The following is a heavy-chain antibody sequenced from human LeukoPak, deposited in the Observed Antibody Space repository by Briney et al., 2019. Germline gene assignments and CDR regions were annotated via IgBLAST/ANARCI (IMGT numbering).Heavy chain of an antibody. CDR3: ARDSWMKAGNIWLHYGMDV. J-gene: IGHJ6*02. CDR1: GGSIRSDDSY. D-gene: IGHD5-12*01. Sequence: SQTLSLTCSVSGGSIRSDDSYWTWIRQSPGKGLEWIGYMYYSGNTYYNPSLKSRVTISEDRSKSQISLRLASLTAADTAVYYCARDSWMKAGNIWLHYGMDVWGQGITVTVSS. CDR2: MYYSGNT. V-gene: IGHV4-30-4*01.